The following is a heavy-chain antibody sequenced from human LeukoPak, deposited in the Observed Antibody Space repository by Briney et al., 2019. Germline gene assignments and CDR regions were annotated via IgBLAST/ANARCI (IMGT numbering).Heavy chain of an antibody. CDR2: IYYSGGT. V-gene: IGHV4-30-4*01. J-gene: IGHJ4*02. CDR1: GGSISPYY. Sequence: PSETLSLTCTVSGGSISPYYWSWIRQPPGKGLEWIGYIYYSGGTYYNPSLLSRVTMSVDTSKNQFSLRLNSVTAADTAMYYCGRVEVDYYGSVDYWGQGTLVTVSS. D-gene: IGHD3-10*01. CDR3: GRVEVDYYGSVDY.